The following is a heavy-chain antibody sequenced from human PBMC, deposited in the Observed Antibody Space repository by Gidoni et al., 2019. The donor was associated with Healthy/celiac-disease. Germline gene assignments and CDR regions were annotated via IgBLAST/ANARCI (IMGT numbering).Heavy chain of an antibody. CDR3: ARATEADYYDSSGYWYYFDY. D-gene: IGHD3-22*01. Sequence: EVQLVESGGGLVQPGGSLRLSCAASGFPFSSYSMNWVRQAPGKGLEWVSYISSSSSTIYYADSVKGRFTISRDNAKNSLYLQMNSLRAEDTAVYYCARATEADYYDSSGYWYYFDYWGQGTLVTVSS. J-gene: IGHJ4*02. V-gene: IGHV3-48*01. CDR2: ISSSSSTI. CDR1: GFPFSSYS.